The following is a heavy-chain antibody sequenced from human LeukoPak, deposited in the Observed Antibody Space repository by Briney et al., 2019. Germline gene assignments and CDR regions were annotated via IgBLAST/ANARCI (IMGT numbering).Heavy chain of an antibody. CDR2: IYTSGST. Sequence: PSETLSLTCTVSGGSISSYYWSWIRQPAGKGLEWIGRIYTSGSTNYNPSLKSRVTMSVDTSKNQFSLKLSSVTAADTAVYYCARDLMTSSCYYYYYMDVWAKGPRSPSP. CDR1: GGSISSYY. CDR3: ARDLMTSSCYYYYYMDV. J-gene: IGHJ6*03. V-gene: IGHV4-4*07. D-gene: IGHD6-6*01.